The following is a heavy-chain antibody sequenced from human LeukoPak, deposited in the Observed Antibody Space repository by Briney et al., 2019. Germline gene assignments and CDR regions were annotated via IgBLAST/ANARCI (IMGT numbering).Heavy chain of an antibody. V-gene: IGHV3-49*04. D-gene: IGHD3-22*01. CDR3: TTYDSSGYYPVDY. CDR2: IRSKAYGGTT. J-gene: IGHJ4*02. Sequence: GGSLRLSCTTSGFTFGDYAMTWVRQAPGKGLEWVGFIRSKAYGGTTEYAASVKGRFTISRDDSKGIAYLQMNSLKTEDTAVYYCTTYDSSGYYPVDYWGQGTLVTVS. CDR1: GFTFGDYA.